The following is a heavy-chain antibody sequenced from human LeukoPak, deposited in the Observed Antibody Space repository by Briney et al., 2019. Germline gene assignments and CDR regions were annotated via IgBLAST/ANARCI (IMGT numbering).Heavy chain of an antibody. CDR2: ISAYNGNT. D-gene: IGHD5-12*01. V-gene: IGHV1-18*01. Sequence: ASVKVSCKASGYTFTNYGISWVRQAPGQGPEWMGWISAYNGNTNYAQKLQGRVTMTTDTSTSTAYMELRSLRSDDTAVYYCARDSYVVATLRHFNYWGQGTLVTVSS. CDR3: ARDSYVVATLRHFNY. J-gene: IGHJ4*02. CDR1: GYTFTNYG.